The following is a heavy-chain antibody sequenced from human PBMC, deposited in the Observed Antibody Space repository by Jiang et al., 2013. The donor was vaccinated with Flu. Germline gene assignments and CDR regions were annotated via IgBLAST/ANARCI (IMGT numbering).Heavy chain of an antibody. CDR3: ARDRDTMVRGATVNWFDP. V-gene: IGHV1-69*01. J-gene: IGHJ5*02. Sequence: SGAEVKKPGSSVKVSCKASGGTFSSYAISWVRQAPGQGLEWMGGIIPIFGTANYAQKFQGRVTITADESTSTAYMELSSLRSEDTAVYYCARDRDTMVRGATVNWFDPWGQGTLVTVSS. CDR1: GGTFSSYA. D-gene: IGHD3-10*01. CDR2: IIPIFGTA.